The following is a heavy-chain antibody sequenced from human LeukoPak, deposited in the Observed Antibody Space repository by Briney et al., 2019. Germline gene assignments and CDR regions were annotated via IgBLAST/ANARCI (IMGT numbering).Heavy chain of an antibody. CDR1: GGSISSYY. J-gene: IGHJ4*02. V-gene: IGHV4-4*07. Sequence: SETLSLTCTVSGGSISSYYWSWIRQPAGKGLEWIGRIYTSGSTNYNPSLKSRVTMSVDTSKNQFSLKLSSVTAADTAVYYCARDPLYGSGSYQDYWGQGTLVTVSS. CDR2: IYTSGST. CDR3: ARDPLYGSGSYQDY. D-gene: IGHD3-10*01.